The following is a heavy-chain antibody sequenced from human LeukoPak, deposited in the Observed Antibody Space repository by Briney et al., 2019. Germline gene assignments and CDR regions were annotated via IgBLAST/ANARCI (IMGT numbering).Heavy chain of an antibody. CDR1: GFTVITND. V-gene: IGHV3-53*01. J-gene: IGHJ4*02. CDR2: IYSDGNT. D-gene: IGHD1-14*01. CDR3: ARGVEPLAANTLAY. Sequence: GGSLRLSCAASGFTVITNDMTWVRQAPGKGREWVSVIYSDGNTKYEDSVQGRSTISRDNSKNTLYLEMNSLSPDDTAVYYCARGVEPLAANTLAYWGQGTLVTVSS.